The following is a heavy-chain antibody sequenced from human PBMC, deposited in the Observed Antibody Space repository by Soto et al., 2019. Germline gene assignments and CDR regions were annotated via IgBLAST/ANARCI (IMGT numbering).Heavy chain of an antibody. D-gene: IGHD6-13*01. CDR3: ANVHSSSWPYYFDY. CDR2: IYSGGST. CDR1: EVTISSNS. J-gene: IGHJ4*02. Sequence: GRSLRHSCTAAEVTISSNSMSWVRQAPGKGLEWVSVIYSGGSTYYADSVKGRFTISRDNSKNTLYLQMNSLRAEDTAVYYCANVHSSSWPYYFDYWGQGTLVTVSS. V-gene: IGHV3-66*01.